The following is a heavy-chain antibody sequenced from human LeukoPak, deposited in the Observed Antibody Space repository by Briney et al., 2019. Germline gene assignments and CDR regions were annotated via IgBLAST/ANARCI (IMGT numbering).Heavy chain of an antibody. Sequence: PSETLSLTCAVYGGSFSGYYWSWIRQPPGKGLEWIGEINHSGSTNYNPSLKSRVTISVDTSKNQFSLKLSSVTAADTAVYYCARGQDYDILTGYSRELRFDYWGQGTLVTASS. CDR3: ARGQDYDILTGYSRELRFDY. D-gene: IGHD3-9*01. J-gene: IGHJ4*02. CDR2: INHSGST. CDR1: GGSFSGYY. V-gene: IGHV4-34*01.